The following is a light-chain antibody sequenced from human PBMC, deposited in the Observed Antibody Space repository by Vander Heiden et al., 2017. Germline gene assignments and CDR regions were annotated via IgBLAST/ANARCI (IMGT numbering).Light chain of an antibody. CDR1: QSVTNNY. Sequence: IVLTQSPGTLSLSLGERATLSCRASQSVTNNYLAWYQQKPGQTPRLLIYDASTRATGIPDRFSGSGSGTDFTLTISRLEPEDFAVYYCQQDDNSPDTFGQGTKVEIK. V-gene: IGKV3-20*01. CDR3: QQDDNSPDT. J-gene: IGKJ1*01. CDR2: DAS.